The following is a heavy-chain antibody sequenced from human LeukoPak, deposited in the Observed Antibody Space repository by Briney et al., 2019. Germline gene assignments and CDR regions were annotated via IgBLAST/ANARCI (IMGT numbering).Heavy chain of an antibody. D-gene: IGHD2/OR15-2a*01. V-gene: IGHV3-74*01. J-gene: IGHJ4*02. Sequence: GGSLRLSCAASGFSFTSYWMHWVRQAPGKGLVWVSRINSDGSSTTYADSVKGRFTISRDNAKNTLYLQMNTLRGEDTAVYYCARESAIVLIPFDSWGQGTLVTVSS. CDR1: GFSFTSYW. CDR2: INSDGSST. CDR3: ARESAIVLIPFDS.